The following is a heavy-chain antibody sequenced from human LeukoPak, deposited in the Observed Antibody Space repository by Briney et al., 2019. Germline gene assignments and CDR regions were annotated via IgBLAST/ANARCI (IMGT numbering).Heavy chain of an antibody. CDR2: INPNSGGT. Sequence: ASVKVSCKASGYTFTGYYMHWVRQAPGQGLEGMGWINPNSGGTNYAQKFQGRVTMTRDTSISTAYMELSRLRSDDTAGYYCARDLRDIVVVVAAVNWFDPWGQGTLVTVSS. V-gene: IGHV1-2*02. D-gene: IGHD2-15*01. CDR1: GYTFTGYY. J-gene: IGHJ5*02. CDR3: ARDLRDIVVVVAAVNWFDP.